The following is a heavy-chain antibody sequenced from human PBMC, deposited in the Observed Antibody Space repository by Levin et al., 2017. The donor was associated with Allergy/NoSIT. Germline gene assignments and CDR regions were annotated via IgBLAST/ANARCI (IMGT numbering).Heavy chain of an antibody. Sequence: PGGSLRLSCAASGFTFSSYAMHWVRQAPGKGLEWVAVISYDGSNKYYADSVKGRFTISRDNSKNTLYLQMNSLRAEDTAVYYCARLDYSNYYDYWGQGTLVTVSS. J-gene: IGHJ4*02. V-gene: IGHV3-30-3*01. CDR3: ARLDYSNYYDY. D-gene: IGHD4-11*01. CDR1: GFTFSSYA. CDR2: ISYDGSNK.